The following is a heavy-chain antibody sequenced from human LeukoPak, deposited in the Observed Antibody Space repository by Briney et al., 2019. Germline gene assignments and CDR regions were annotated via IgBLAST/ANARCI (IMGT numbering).Heavy chain of an antibody. CDR3: AAAVVPAAIEY. J-gene: IGHJ4*02. D-gene: IGHD2-2*01. CDR2: ISSSSSYI. Sequence: GGSLRLSCAASGFTFSSYSMNWVRQAPGKGLEWVSSISSSSSYIYYADSVRGRFTISRDNAKNPLYLQMNSLRAEDTAMYYCAAAVVPAAIEYWGQGTLVTVSS. V-gene: IGHV3-21*01. CDR1: GFTFSSYS.